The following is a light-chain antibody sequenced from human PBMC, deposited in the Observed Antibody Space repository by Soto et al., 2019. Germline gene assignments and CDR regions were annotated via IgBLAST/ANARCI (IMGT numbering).Light chain of an antibody. V-gene: IGKV3-11*01. Sequence: EIVLTQSPATLSLSPGARATLSCRASQSVSSYLLWYQQKPGQAPRLLIYDASNRATGIPARFSGSGSETDFTLTISSLEPEEFAVYYCQHRMNWPLTFGQGTRLEIK. CDR1: QSVSSY. J-gene: IGKJ5*01. CDR2: DAS. CDR3: QHRMNWPLT.